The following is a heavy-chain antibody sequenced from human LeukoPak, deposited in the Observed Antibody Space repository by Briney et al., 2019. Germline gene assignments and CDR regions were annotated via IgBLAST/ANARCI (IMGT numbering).Heavy chain of an antibody. CDR3: ARDRVAVAGSFYYYYGMDV. Sequence: PGGSLRLSCAASGFTFSSYWMSWVRQAPGKGLELVANITQDGSEKYYVDSVKGRFTTSRDNAKHSLYLQMNSLRAEDTAVYYCARDRVAVAGSFYYYYGMDVWGKGATVTVAT. V-gene: IGHV3-7*05. J-gene: IGHJ6*04. CDR2: ITQDGSEK. CDR1: GFTFSSYW. D-gene: IGHD6-19*01.